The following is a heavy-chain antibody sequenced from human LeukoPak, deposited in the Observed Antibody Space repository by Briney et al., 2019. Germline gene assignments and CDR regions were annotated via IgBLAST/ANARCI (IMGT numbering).Heavy chain of an antibody. CDR2: IRTSGTT. V-gene: IGHV4-4*07. Sequence: PSETLSLTCTVSGVSISDYNWSWIRQAAGKGLEWIGLIRTSGTTNCNPSLKSRGTMSVDTSKNQFSLKLSSVTAADTAMYYCARHSNGGDCSGSSCYVFDYWGQGTLVTVSS. CDR3: ARHSNGGDCSGSSCYVFDY. D-gene: IGHD2-15*01. J-gene: IGHJ4*02. CDR1: GVSISDYN.